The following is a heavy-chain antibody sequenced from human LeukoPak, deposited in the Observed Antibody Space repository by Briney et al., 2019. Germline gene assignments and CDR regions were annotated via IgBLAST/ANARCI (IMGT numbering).Heavy chain of an antibody. CDR1: AGSFSGYY. CDR3: ARDQHLGDYIWGSYRWGYFDL. V-gene: IGHV4-34*01. Sequence: SETLSLTCAVYAGSFSGYYWSWIRQPPGKGLEWIGEINHSGSTNYNPSLKSRVTISVDTSKNQFSLKLSSVTAADTAVYYCARDQHLGDYIWGSYRWGYFDLWGRGTLVTVSS. D-gene: IGHD3-16*02. CDR2: INHSGST. J-gene: IGHJ2*01.